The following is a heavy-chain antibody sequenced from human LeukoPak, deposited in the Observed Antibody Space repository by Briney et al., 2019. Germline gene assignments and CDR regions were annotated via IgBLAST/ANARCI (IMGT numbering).Heavy chain of an antibody. CDR1: GFTFSSYS. CDR2: ISSSSSTI. J-gene: IGHJ5*02. V-gene: IGHV3-48*01. Sequence: GRSLRLSCAASGFTFSSYSMNWVRQAPGKGLEWVSYISSSSSTIYYADSVKGRFTISRDNAKNSLYLQMNSLRAEDTAVYYCARGRLYCSSTSCPTWNWFDPWGQGTLVTVSS. D-gene: IGHD2-2*01. CDR3: ARGRLYCSSTSCPTWNWFDP.